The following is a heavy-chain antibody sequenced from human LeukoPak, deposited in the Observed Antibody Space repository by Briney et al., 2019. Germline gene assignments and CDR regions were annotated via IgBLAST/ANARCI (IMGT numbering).Heavy chain of an antibody. V-gene: IGHV4-30-2*01. CDR1: GGSISSGGYS. Sequence: RSSETLSLTCAVSGGSISSGGYSWSWIRQPPGKGLEWIGYIYHSGSTYYNPSLKSRVTISVDRSKNQFSLKLSCVTAADTAVYYCAGAVGAAACWFDPWGQGTLVTVSS. CDR3: AGAVGAAACWFDP. J-gene: IGHJ5*02. CDR2: IYHSGST. D-gene: IGHD2-2*01.